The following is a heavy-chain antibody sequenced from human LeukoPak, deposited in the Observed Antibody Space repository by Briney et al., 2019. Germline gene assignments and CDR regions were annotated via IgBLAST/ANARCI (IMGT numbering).Heavy chain of an antibody. Sequence: PGGSLRLSCAASGFTFHHYSMHWVRQPPGKGLERVSLISWDGGITYYADSVRGRFTISRGNSKNSLSLEMNSLRTEDTALYYCAKDSNTGGYSFGSWGQGTLVTVTS. CDR2: ISWDGGIT. V-gene: IGHV3-43*01. CDR3: AKDSNTGGYSFGS. CDR1: GFTFHHYS. J-gene: IGHJ4*02. D-gene: IGHD5-12*01.